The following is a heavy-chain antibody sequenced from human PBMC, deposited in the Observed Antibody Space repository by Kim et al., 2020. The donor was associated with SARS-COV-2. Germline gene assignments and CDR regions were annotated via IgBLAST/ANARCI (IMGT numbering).Heavy chain of an antibody. D-gene: IGHD3-10*01. V-gene: IGHV4-30-2*01. J-gene: IGHJ6*02. Sequence: YTPSLKGRVTRSVDRSKNQFSLKLSSVTAADTAVYYCARLTMVRVYGMDVWGQGTTVTVSS. CDR3: ARLTMVRVYGMDV.